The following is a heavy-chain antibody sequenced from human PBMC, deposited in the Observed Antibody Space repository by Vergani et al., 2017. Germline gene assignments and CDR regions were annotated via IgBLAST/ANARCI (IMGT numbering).Heavy chain of an antibody. D-gene: IGHD6-13*01. CDR2: IRYDESRK. V-gene: IGHV3-30*02. CDR1: GFTFRSHG. CDR3: AKDRVPDGYSSSWDPDH. Sequence: QVRLVESGGGVVQPGGSLRLSCAASGFTFRSHGMHWVRQAPGKGLEWVTYIRYDESRKYYGDSVKGRFTISRDNSANMLHLQANSLRAEDTAVYYCAKDRVPDGYSSSWDPDHWGQGTLVTVSS. J-gene: IGHJ5*02.